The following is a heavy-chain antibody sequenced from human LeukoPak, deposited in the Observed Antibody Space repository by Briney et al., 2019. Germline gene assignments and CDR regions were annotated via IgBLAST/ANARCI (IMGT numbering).Heavy chain of an antibody. CDR2: IYYSGST. CDR3: AREGIFYDSSGYYYHWFDP. J-gene: IGHJ5*02. CDR1: GGSISSGDYY. D-gene: IGHD3-22*01. Sequence: PSETLSLTCTVSGGSISSGDYYWSWIRQPPGKGLEWIGYIYYSGSTYYNPSLKSRVTISVDTSKNQFSLKLSSVTAADTAVYYCAREGIFYDSSGYYYHWFDPWGQGTLVTVSS. V-gene: IGHV4-30-4*08.